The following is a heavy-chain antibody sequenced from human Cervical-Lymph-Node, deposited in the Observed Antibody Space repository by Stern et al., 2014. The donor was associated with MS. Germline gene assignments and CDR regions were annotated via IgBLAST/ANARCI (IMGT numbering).Heavy chain of an antibody. CDR1: GFTFSNYT. CDR2: ISSSSRYI. J-gene: IGHJ4*02. Sequence: VQLVQSGGGLVKPGGSLRLSCAVSGFTFSNYTMNWVRQAPGQGLEWVSSISSSSRYIYYANSVKGRFTISRDNAKNSLYLQMSSLRADDTAVYYCTRARRGFDYWGQGSLVTVSS. V-gene: IGHV3-21*01. CDR3: TRARRGFDY.